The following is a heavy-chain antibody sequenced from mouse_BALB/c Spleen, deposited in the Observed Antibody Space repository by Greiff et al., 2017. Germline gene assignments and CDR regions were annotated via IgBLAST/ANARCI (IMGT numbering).Heavy chain of an antibody. V-gene: IGHV5-17*02. D-gene: IGHD1-1*01. CDR2: ISSGSSTI. CDR1: GFTFSSFG. Sequence: EVKLQESGGGLVQPGGSRKLSCAASGFTFSSFGMHWVRQAPEKGLEWVAYISSGSSTIYYADTVKGRFTISRDNPKNTLFLQMTSLRSEDTAMYYCARSSRGYAMDYWGQGTSVTVSS. J-gene: IGHJ4*01. CDR3: ARSSRGYAMDY.